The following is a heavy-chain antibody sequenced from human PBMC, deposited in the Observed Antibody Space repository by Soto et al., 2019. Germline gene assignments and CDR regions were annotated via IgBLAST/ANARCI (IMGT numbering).Heavy chain of an antibody. CDR2: INAGNGNT. D-gene: IGHD3-22*01. Sequence: GASVKVSCKASGYTFTSYAMHWVRQAPGQRLEWMGWINAGNGNTKYSQKFQGRVTITRDTSASTAYMELSSLRSEDTAVYYCATADYYDSSGYYYGWFDPWGQGTLVTVSS. CDR3: ATADYYDSSGYYYGWFDP. J-gene: IGHJ5*02. CDR1: GYTFTSYA. V-gene: IGHV1-3*01.